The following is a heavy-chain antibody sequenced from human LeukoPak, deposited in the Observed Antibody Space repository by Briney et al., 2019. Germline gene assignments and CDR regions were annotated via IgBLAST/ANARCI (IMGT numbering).Heavy chain of an antibody. CDR3: ARYHNGYDDY. J-gene: IGHJ4*02. D-gene: IGHD5-12*01. CDR2: IYYSGNT. CDR1: GGSITSSSYY. Sequence: PSETLSLTCTVSGGSITSSSYYWGWIRQPPGKGLEWIGSIYYSGNTYYNPSLKSRVTISTDTSKGQFSLKLTSVTAADTALYYCARYHNGYDDYWGQGTLVTVSS. V-gene: IGHV4-39*07.